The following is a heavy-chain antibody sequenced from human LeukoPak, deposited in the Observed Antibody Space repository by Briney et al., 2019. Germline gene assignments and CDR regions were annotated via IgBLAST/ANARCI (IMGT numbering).Heavy chain of an antibody. V-gene: IGHV3-33*01. Sequence: GGSLRLSCAASGFTFSSYGMHWVRQAPGKGLEWVALIWYEGNNKKYADSVKGRITISRGNSKNTLYLEMNSLRADDTAVYYCARGWGSSVYASAFDIWGQGTMVTISS. D-gene: IGHD3-22*01. CDR1: GFTFSSYG. CDR2: IWYEGNNK. J-gene: IGHJ3*02. CDR3: ARGWGSSVYASAFDI.